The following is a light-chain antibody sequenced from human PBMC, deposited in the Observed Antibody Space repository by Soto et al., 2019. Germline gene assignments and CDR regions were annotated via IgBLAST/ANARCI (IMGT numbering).Light chain of an antibody. Sequence: QSVLTQPASVSGSPGQSITISCTGTNSDLGAYDYVSWYQQHPGKAPRLLIYEVFNRPSGVSDRFSGSKSANTASLTISGLQADDEADYYCSSYTASSARVFGPGTKLTVL. V-gene: IGLV2-14*01. CDR2: EVF. J-gene: IGLJ1*01. CDR1: NSDLGAYDY. CDR3: SSYTASSARV.